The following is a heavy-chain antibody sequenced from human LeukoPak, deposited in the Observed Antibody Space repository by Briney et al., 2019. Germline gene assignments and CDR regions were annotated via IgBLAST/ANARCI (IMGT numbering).Heavy chain of an antibody. CDR2: INHSGST. V-gene: IGHV4-34*01. CDR3: ARGLRVVYGMDV. CDR1: GGSFSGYY. D-gene: IGHD2-15*01. Sequence: PSETLSLTCAVYGGSFSGYYWSWIRQPPGKGLEWIGEINHSGSTNYNPSLKSRVTISVDTSKNQFSLKLSSVTAADTAVYYCARGLRVVYGMDVWGKGTTVTVSS. J-gene: IGHJ6*04.